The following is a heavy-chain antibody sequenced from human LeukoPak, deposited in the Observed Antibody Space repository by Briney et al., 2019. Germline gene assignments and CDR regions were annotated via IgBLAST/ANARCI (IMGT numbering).Heavy chain of an antibody. J-gene: IGHJ4*02. CDR3: ASFYNSGSYYPNY. V-gene: IGHV4-61*02. Sequence: PSQTLSLTCTVSGGSISTSYYWSWIRQPAAKGLEWIGRIHTSGITNYTPPLNSRLTISVDTSKNQFSLKLSSLTPADTAVYYCASFYNSGSYYPNYWGQGTLVTVSS. CDR1: GGSISTSYY. CDR2: IHTSGIT. D-gene: IGHD3-10*01.